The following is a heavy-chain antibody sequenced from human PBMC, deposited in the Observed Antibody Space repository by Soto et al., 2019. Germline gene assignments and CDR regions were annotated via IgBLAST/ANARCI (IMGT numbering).Heavy chain of an antibody. V-gene: IGHV3-21*01. D-gene: IGHD5-18*01. CDR3: ARDLGYSYGYYYYGMDV. CDR1: GFTFSSYS. Sequence: GGSLRLSCAASGFTFSSYSMNWVRQAPGKGLEWVSSISSSSSYIYYADSVKGRFTISRDNAKNSLYLQMNSLRAEDTAVYYCARDLGYSYGYYYYGMDVWGQGTTVTVSS. J-gene: IGHJ6*02. CDR2: ISSSSSYI.